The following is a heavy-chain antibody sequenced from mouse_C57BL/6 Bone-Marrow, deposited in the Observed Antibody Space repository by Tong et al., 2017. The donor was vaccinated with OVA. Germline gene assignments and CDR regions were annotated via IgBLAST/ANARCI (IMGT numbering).Heavy chain of an antibody. V-gene: IGHV1-9*01. D-gene: IGHD1-1*01. Sequence: VQLQESGAELMKPGASVKLSCKATGYTFTGYWIEWVKQRPGHGLEWIGEILPGSGSTNYNGKFKGKATLTADKSSSTAYMQLSSLTSEDSAVYYCAREYYGSSYYYAMDYWGQGTSVTVSS. CDR1: GYTFTGYW. CDR3: AREYYGSSYYYAMDY. J-gene: IGHJ4*01. CDR2: ILPGSGST.